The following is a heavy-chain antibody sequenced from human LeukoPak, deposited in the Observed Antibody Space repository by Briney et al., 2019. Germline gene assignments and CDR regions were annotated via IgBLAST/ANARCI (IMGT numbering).Heavy chain of an antibody. J-gene: IGHJ4*02. Sequence: GGSLRLSCAASGFTFSNAWMSWVRQAPGKGLEWVSYISNSGDFIAYADSVKGRFTISRDNAKNSLFLQMNSLRAEDTAVYYCARARGTGPGAHFDYWGQGTLVIVSS. V-gene: IGHV3-11*01. CDR3: ARARGTGPGAHFDY. CDR2: ISNSGDFI. CDR1: GFTFSNAW. D-gene: IGHD3-10*01.